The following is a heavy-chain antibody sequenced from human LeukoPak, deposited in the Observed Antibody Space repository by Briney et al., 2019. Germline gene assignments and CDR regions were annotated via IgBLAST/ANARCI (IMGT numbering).Heavy chain of an antibody. CDR1: GFTFSSYA. J-gene: IGHJ4*02. CDR2: ISGSGGST. CDR3: AKAPSMVRGVGFDY. D-gene: IGHD3-10*01. V-gene: IGHV3-23*01. Sequence: GGSLRLSCAASGFTFSSYAMSWVRQAPGKGREWVSAISGSGGSTYYADSVKGRFTISRDNSKNTLFLQMNSLRAEDTAVYYCAKAPSMVRGVGFDYWGQGTLVTVSS.